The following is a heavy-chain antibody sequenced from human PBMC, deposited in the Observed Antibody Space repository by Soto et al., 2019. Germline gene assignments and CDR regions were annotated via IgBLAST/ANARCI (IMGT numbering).Heavy chain of an antibody. CDR2: INVGGNNT. D-gene: IGHD3-16*01. CDR3: AKGRSLSYEIIDY. CDR1: GFSFTNYA. J-gene: IGHJ4*02. V-gene: IGHV3-23*01. Sequence: EVQLLESGGGLVHPGGSLRLSGAASGFSFTNYAMNWVRQAPGKGPEWVSAINVGGNNTFYAVSVTGRFTISRYNSKNTLYLQMSSLRAEDTAVYYGAKGRSLSYEIIDYWGQGTQVTVTS.